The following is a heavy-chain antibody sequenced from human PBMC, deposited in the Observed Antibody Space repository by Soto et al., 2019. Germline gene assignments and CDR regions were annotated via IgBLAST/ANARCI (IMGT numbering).Heavy chain of an antibody. CDR2: IIPIFGTA. D-gene: IGHD3-10*01. J-gene: IGHJ5*02. CDR1: GGTSSSYA. V-gene: IGHV1-69*13. Sequence: GASVKVSCKASGGTSSSYAISWVRQAPGQGLAWMGGIIPIFGTANYAQKFQGRVTITADESTSTAYMELSSLRSEDTAVYYCARDLTVVRGPWFDPWGQGTLVTVSS. CDR3: ARDLTVVRGPWFDP.